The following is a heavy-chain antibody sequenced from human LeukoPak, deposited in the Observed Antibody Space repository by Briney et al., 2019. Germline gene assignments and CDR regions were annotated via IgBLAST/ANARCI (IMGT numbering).Heavy chain of an antibody. CDR2: ISSSSRYI. V-gene: IGHV3-21*01. Sequence: GGSLRLSCAASGFTFSSYSMNWVRQAPGKGLEGVSSISSSSRYIYNADSVKGRFTISRDNAKNSVYPQMNSLRAEDTAVYYCAREVYGGYAVDYWGQGTLVTVSS. J-gene: IGHJ4*02. D-gene: IGHD4-17*01. CDR3: AREVYGGYAVDY. CDR1: GFTFSSYS.